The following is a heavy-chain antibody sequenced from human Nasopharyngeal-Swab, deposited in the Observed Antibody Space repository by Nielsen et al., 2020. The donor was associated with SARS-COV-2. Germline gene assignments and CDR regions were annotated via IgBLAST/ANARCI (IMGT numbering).Heavy chain of an antibody. CDR3: ARGNIVLMVYEGVFDY. CDR1: GGTFISYA. D-gene: IGHD2-8*01. CDR2: IIPIFGTA. Sequence: SVTVSCKASGGTFISYAISWVRPAPGPGLEWMGGIIPIFGTANYAQKFQGRVTITADESTSTAYMELSRLRSEDTAVYYCARGNIVLMVYEGVFDYWGQGTLVTVSS. V-gene: IGHV1-69*13. J-gene: IGHJ4*02.